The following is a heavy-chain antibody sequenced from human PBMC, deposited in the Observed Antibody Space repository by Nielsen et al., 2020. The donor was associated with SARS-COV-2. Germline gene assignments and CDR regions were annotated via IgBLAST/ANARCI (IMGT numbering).Heavy chain of an antibody. V-gene: IGHV4-59*01. D-gene: IGHD3-10*01. Sequence: REAPGKGLEWIGYIYYSGSTNYNPSLKSRVTISVDTSKNQFSLKLSSVTAADTAVYYCARGWATMVRGVIVRAFDIWGQGTMVTVSS. CDR3: ARGWATMVRGVIVRAFDI. J-gene: IGHJ3*02. CDR2: IYYSGST.